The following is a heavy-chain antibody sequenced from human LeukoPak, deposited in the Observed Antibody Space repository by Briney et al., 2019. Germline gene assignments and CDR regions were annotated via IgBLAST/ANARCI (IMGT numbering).Heavy chain of an antibody. J-gene: IGHJ3*02. Sequence: SETLSLTCTVSGGSISSYYWSWIRQPPGKGLEWIGYIYYSGSTNYNPSLKRRVTISVDTSKNQFSLKLCSVTAADTAVYYCARARRIHRVWAFDIWGQGTMVTVSS. CDR1: GGSISSYY. CDR2: IYYSGST. CDR3: ARARRIHRVWAFDI. V-gene: IGHV4-59*12. D-gene: IGHD2-21*01.